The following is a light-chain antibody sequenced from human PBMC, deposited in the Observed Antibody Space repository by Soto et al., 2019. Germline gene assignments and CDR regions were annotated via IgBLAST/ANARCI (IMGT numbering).Light chain of an antibody. CDR1: SSDVGAYNY. CDR3: CSYVGSYTYV. CDR2: DVS. J-gene: IGLJ1*01. V-gene: IGLV2-11*01. Sequence: QCALTQPRSVTGSPGPSVTIPCTGTSSDVGAYNYVSWDQQPPGKAPKLMIYDVSKRPPGVADRFSGSKSRNTASLTISGLQAEDEADYYCCSYVGSYTYVFGTGTKVTVL.